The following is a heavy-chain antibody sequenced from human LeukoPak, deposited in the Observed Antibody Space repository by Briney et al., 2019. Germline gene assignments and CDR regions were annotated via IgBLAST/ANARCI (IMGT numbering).Heavy chain of an antibody. CDR2: INTEGSST. CDR1: GFTFSSYW. V-gene: IGHV3-74*01. D-gene: IGHD5-18*01. Sequence: GGSLRLSCAASGFTFSSYWMHWVRQVSGKGLVWVSRINTEGSSTRHADSVKGRFTISRDNAKNTLYLQMNSLRVEDTAVYYCAREVTVAYSYGYGAFDIWGQGTMVTVSS. CDR3: AREVTVAYSYGYGAFDI. J-gene: IGHJ3*02.